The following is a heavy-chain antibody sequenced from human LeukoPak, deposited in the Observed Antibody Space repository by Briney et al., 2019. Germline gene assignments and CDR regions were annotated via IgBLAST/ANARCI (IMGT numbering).Heavy chain of an antibody. CDR2: FKRKTDGGTT. J-gene: IGHJ6*02. CDR3: TTVNLLLWFGELEDYYYYGMAV. V-gene: IGHV3-15*01. D-gene: IGHD3-10*01. Sequence: GGSLTLSCAASGFTFSNAWMSWVRQAPGKGLECVGRFKRKTDGGTTDYAAPVKRRFTISRDELKNTPYLQLNSLTTHHTAVYFSTTVNLLLWFGELEDYYYYGMAVWGQGTTATVYS. CDR1: GFTFSNAW.